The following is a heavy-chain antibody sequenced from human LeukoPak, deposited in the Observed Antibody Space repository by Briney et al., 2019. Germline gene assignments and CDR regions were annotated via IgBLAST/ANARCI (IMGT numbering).Heavy chain of an antibody. CDR1: GCTFTGYY. Sequence: ASVKVSCKASGCTFTGYYMHWVRQAPGQGLEWMGWINPNSGGTNYAQKFQGRVTMTRDTSISTAYMELSRLRSDDTAVYYCARDMLGHYNWFDPWGQGTLVTVSS. CDR3: ARDMLGHYNWFDP. D-gene: IGHD2-8*01. CDR2: INPNSGGT. V-gene: IGHV1-2*02. J-gene: IGHJ5*02.